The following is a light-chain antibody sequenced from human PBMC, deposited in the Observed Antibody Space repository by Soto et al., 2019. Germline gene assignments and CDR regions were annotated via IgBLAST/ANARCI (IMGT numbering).Light chain of an antibody. CDR3: QSYDPTHVV. J-gene: IGLJ2*01. Sequence: NFMLTQPHSVSESPGKTVTISCTGSSGNIASNYLQWFQQRPGRVPAPVIYEDNQRHSGVHDRFSGSIDSSSNSASRTISGLKTEDEADDYCQSYDPTHVVFGGGTQLTV. CDR2: EDN. V-gene: IGLV6-57*02. CDR1: SGNIASNY.